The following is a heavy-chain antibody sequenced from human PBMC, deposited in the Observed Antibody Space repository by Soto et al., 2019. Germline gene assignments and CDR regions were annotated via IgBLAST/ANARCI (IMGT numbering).Heavy chain of an antibody. CDR2: INSDGSST. CDR3: ASHADVDTAMVFYYGMDV. CDR1: GFTFSSYW. V-gene: IGHV3-74*01. J-gene: IGHJ6*02. Sequence: GGSLRLSCAASGFTFSSYWMHWVRQAPGKGLVWVSRINSDGSSTSYADSVKGRFTISRDNAKNTLYLQMNSLRAEDTAVYYCASHADVDTAMVFYYGMDVWGQGTTVTVSS. D-gene: IGHD5-18*01.